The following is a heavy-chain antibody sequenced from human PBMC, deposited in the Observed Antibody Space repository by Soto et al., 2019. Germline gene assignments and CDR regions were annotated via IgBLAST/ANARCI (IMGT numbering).Heavy chain of an antibody. CDR1: GGSISSYY. D-gene: IGHD6-19*01. CDR2: IYYSGST. V-gene: IGHV4-59*08. J-gene: IGHJ4*02. CDR3: AGIAVAGQSFAFDY. Sequence: PSETLSLTCTVSGGSISSYYWSWIRQPPGKGLEWIGYIYYSGSTNYNPSLKSRVTISVDTSKNQFSLKLSSVTAADTAVYYCAGIAVAGQSFAFDYWGQGTLVTVSS.